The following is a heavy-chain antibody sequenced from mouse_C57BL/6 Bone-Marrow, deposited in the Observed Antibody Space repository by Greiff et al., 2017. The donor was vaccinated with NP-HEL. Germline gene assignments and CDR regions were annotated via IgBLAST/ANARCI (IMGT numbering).Heavy chain of an antibody. V-gene: IGHV5-15*01. J-gene: IGHJ1*03. D-gene: IGHD1-1*01. CDR1: GFTFSDYG. CDR2: ISNLAYSI. Sequence: EVQGVESGGGLVQPGGSLKLSCAASGFTFSDYGMAWVRQAPRKGPEWVAFISNLAYSIYYADTVTGRFTISRENAKNTLYLEMSSLRSEDTAMYYCARQANSYGSWYFDVWGTGTTVTVSS. CDR3: ARQANSYGSWYFDV.